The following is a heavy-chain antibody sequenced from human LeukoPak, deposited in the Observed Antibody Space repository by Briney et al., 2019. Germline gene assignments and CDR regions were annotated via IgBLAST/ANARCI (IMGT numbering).Heavy chain of an antibody. CDR2: ISYDGSNK. V-gene: IGHV3-30*04. J-gene: IGHJ4*02. D-gene: IGHD5-18*01. CDR3: ARDLDTAMVKSLDY. Sequence: PGGSLRLSCAASGFTFSSYAMHWVRQAPGKGLEWVAVISYDGSNKYYADSVKGRFTISRDNSKNTLYLQMNSLRAEDTAVYYCARDLDTAMVKSLDYWGQGTLVTVSS. CDR1: GFTFSSYA.